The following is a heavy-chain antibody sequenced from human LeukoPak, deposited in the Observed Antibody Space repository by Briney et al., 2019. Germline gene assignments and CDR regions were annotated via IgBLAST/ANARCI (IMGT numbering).Heavy chain of an antibody. V-gene: IGHV1-18*01. CDR2: ISAYNGDT. CDR1: GYTFSSHG. J-gene: IGHJ4*02. D-gene: IGHD3-3*01. CDR3: ARVEGPSVFGVVDY. Sequence: ASVKVSCKASGYTFSSHGNIWVRQAPGQGLEWMGWISAYNGDTNYAQKFQGRVTMTTDTSTSTAYMEVRNLRSDDTAVYYCARVEGPSVFGVVDYWGQGTLVTVSS.